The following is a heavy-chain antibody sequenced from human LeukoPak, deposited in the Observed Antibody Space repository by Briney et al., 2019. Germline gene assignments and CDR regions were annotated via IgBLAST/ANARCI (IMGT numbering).Heavy chain of an antibody. CDR1: GGSFSGYY. J-gene: IGHJ6*02. CDR3: ALPGIAAADYYYGMDV. CDR2: INHSGST. Sequence: KASETLSLTCAVYGGSFSGYYWSWIRQPPGKGLEWIGEINHSGSTNYNPSLKSRVTISVDTSKNQFSLKLSSVTAADTAVYYCALPGIAAADYYYGMDVWGQGTTVTVSS. D-gene: IGHD6-13*01. V-gene: IGHV4-34*01.